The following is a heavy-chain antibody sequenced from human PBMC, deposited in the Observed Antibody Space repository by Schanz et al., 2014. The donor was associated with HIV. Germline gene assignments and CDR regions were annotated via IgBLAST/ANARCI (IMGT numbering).Heavy chain of an antibody. D-gene: IGHD3-10*01. CDR3: ARVGSGSYYVRYFDY. CDR1: GYSFTSYD. Sequence: QVQLVQSGAEVKKPGASVKVSCKASGYSFTSYDINWVRQATGQGLEWMGWISAYNGNTNYAQKLQGRVTMTTDTSTSTAYMELRSLRSDDTAVYYCARVGSGSYYVRYFDYWGQGTLVTVSS. V-gene: IGHV1-18*01. J-gene: IGHJ4*02. CDR2: ISAYNGNT.